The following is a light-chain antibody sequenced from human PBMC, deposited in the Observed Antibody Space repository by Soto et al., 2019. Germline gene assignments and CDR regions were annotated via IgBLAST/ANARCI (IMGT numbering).Light chain of an antibody. V-gene: IGKV1-5*01. CDR1: QSISSW. J-gene: IGKJ1*01. Sequence: DIPMTQSPSTLSASVGDRVTITCRASQSISSWLAWYQQKPGKAPKLLIYDASSLESGVPSRFSGSGSGTAFTLTISSLQPDDFATYYCQQYNSRTFGQGTKVEIK. CDR3: QQYNSRT. CDR2: DAS.